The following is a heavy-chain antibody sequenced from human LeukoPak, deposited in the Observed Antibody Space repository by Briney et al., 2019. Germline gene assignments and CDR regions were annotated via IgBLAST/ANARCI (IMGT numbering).Heavy chain of an antibody. CDR2: INTHVSDT. V-gene: IGHV5-51*01. D-gene: IGHD1-1*01. CDR3: GRHGERGNWYVP. J-gene: IGHJ5*02. CDR1: GDRSFSDW. Sequence: GESLQIFSGGSGDRSFSDWIVWVLHMPRGRPVGLGIINTHVSDTKYSPSFQGQVTISVDKSISTASLHLSSLTASDTAMYFCGRHGERGNWYVPWGQGTLVTVSS.